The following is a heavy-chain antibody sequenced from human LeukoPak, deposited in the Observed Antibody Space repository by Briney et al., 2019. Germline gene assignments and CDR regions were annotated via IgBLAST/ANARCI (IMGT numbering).Heavy chain of an antibody. Sequence: GGSLRLSCAASGFSFSTIYMSWVRQTPGQGLEWVANINVDGTAEYYVDSVKGRFTISRDNAKNTLYLQMNSLRAEDTAVYYCARGYGSSRGWYWGQGTLVTVSS. CDR3: ARGYGSSRGWY. V-gene: IGHV3-7*01. CDR2: INVDGTAE. CDR1: GFSFSTIY. J-gene: IGHJ4*02. D-gene: IGHD6-6*01.